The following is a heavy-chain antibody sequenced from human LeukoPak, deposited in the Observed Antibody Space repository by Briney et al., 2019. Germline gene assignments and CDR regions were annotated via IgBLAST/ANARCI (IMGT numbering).Heavy chain of an antibody. CDR3: ARDRGPYDFWSGRRKYNWFDP. Sequence: PSETLSLTCTVSGVSISSYYWSWIRQPPGKGLEWIGYIYYSGSTNYNPSLKSRVTISVDTSKNQFSLKLSSVTAADTAVYYCARDRGPYDFWSGRRKYNWFDPWGQGTLVTVSS. CDR2: IYYSGST. CDR1: GVSISSYY. V-gene: IGHV4-59*01. D-gene: IGHD3-3*01. J-gene: IGHJ5*02.